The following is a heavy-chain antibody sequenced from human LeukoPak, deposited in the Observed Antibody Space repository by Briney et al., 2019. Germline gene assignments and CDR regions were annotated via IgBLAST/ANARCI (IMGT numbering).Heavy chain of an antibody. CDR2: IIGSGGST. V-gene: IGHV3-23*01. J-gene: IGHJ4*02. Sequence: GGSLRLPCAPSGFTFSGYAMSWVRQAPGKGLEWFSTIIGSGGSTYYADSVKGRFTISRDNSKNTLYLQMHSLRAEDTALYYCAKGMYSSSCYYFDYWGQGTLVTVSS. CDR3: AKGMYSSSCYYFDY. CDR1: GFTFSGYA. D-gene: IGHD6-13*01.